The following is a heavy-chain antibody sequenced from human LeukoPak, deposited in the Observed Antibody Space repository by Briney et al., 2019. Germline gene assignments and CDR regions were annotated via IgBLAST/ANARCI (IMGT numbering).Heavy chain of an antibody. D-gene: IGHD4-11*01. J-gene: IGHJ5*02. CDR1: GYTFTSYG. CDR2: ISTNSGDT. Sequence: ASVKVSCKASGYTFTSYGISWVRLAPGQGLEWLGWISTNSGDTNYAQKVQGRVTLTTDRSTSTAYMEVRSLTLDDTAFYFCARARLEDAWFDPWGQGTLVTVSS. V-gene: IGHV1-18*01. CDR3: ARARLEDAWFDP.